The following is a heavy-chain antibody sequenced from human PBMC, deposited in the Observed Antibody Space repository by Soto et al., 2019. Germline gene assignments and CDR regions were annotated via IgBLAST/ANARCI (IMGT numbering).Heavy chain of an antibody. Sequence: GASVKVSCKASGYTFTSYGISWVRQAPGQGLEWMGWISAYNGNTNYAQKFQGRVTMTADKSTSTAYTELSSLRSEDTAIYYCASSYGSGYRAFDYWGQGALVTVSS. J-gene: IGHJ4*02. V-gene: IGHV1-18*01. CDR2: ISAYNGNT. CDR1: GYTFTSYG. CDR3: ASSYGSGYRAFDY. D-gene: IGHD3-10*01.